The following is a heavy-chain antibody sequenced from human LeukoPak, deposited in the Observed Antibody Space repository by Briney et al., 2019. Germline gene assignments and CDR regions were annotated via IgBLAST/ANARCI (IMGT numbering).Heavy chain of an antibody. CDR3: TTAGRGNYFDY. Sequence: PGGSLRLSCAASGFTFSNAWMSWVRQAPGKGLXXXXXIKSKTDGGTTDYAAPVKGRFTISRDDSKNTLYLQMNSLKTEDTAVYYCTTAGRGNYFDYWGQGTLVTVSS. CDR1: GFTFSNAW. V-gene: IGHV3-15*01. J-gene: IGHJ4*02. CDR2: IKSKTDGGTT. D-gene: IGHD1-1*01.